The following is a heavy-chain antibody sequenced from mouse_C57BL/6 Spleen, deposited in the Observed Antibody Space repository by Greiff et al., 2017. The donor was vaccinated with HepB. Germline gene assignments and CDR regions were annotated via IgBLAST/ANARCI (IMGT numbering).Heavy chain of an antibody. D-gene: IGHD1-1*01. Sequence: VQLQQPGTELVKPGASVKLSCKASGYTFTSYWMHWVKQRPGQGLEWIGNINPSNGGTNYNEKFKSKATLTVDKSSSTAYMQLSSLTSEDSAVYYCAKEPPYYYGSSVLDYWGQGTTLTVSS. CDR2: INPSNGGT. J-gene: IGHJ2*01. V-gene: IGHV1-53*01. CDR1: GYTFTSYW. CDR3: AKEPPYYYGSSVLDY.